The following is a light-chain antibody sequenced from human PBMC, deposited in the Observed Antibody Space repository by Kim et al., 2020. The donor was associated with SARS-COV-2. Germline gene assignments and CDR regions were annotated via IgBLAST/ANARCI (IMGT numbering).Light chain of an antibody. Sequence: GQGGTISCSGGRSDIGSNTVNWYQQLPGKSPRVVIYSNDQRPSGVPGRFSGSRSGTSASLAISGLQSDDEADYFCASWNDGLGGPVFGGGTQLTVL. J-gene: IGLJ2*01. CDR3: ASWNDGLGGPV. CDR1: RSDIGSNT. V-gene: IGLV1-44*01. CDR2: SND.